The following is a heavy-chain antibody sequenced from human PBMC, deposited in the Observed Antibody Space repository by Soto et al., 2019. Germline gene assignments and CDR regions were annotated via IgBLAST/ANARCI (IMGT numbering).Heavy chain of an antibody. D-gene: IGHD3-16*01. V-gene: IGHV3-48*02. CDR2: INSGSDTI. Sequence: EVQLVESGGGLVQPGGSLRLSCAASGFTLSAYSMNWVRQAPGKGLEWISFINSGSDTIYYGDSVKGRFTISRDNAKNALYLQMNILRDDDTAVYYCARPHLERPTYYVLDVWGQGTTVTVSS. CDR1: GFTLSAYS. CDR3: ARPHLERPTYYVLDV. J-gene: IGHJ6*02.